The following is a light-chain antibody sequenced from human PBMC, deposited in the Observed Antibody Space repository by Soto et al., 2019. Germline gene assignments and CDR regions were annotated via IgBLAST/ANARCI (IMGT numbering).Light chain of an antibody. V-gene: IGKV1-39*01. CDR3: QQTHSTPVT. CDR1: QNIYNY. J-gene: IGKJ5*01. CDR2: AAT. Sequence: DIQMTQSPSSLSASVGDRVTVTCRTSQNIYNYLNWYQQRPRKAPKLLIYAATSVQSWVPSRFSGSGSGTDFTLTISSLHPEDVATYYCQQTHSTPVTFGQGTRLDVK.